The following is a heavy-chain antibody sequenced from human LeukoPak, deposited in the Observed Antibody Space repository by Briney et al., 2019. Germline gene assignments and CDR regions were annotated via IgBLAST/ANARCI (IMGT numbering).Heavy chain of an antibody. Sequence: SVKVSCKASGGAFSSYAISWVRQAPGQGLEWMGRIIPILGIANYAQKFQGRVTITADKSTSTAYMELSSLRSEDTAVYYCASSRVDYYYYGMDVWGQGTTVTVSS. CDR1: GGAFSSYA. CDR3: ASSRVDYYYYGMDV. CDR2: IIPILGIA. V-gene: IGHV1-69*04. J-gene: IGHJ6*02. D-gene: IGHD3-10*01.